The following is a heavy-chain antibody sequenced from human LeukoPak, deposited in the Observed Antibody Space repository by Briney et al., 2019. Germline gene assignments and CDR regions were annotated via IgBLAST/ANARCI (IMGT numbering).Heavy chain of an antibody. CDR3: ARAHGHYYDSSGYYLDY. V-gene: IGHV4-59*01. D-gene: IGHD3-22*01. J-gene: IGHJ4*02. CDR1: GGSISSYY. Sequence: PSETLSLTCTVSGGSISSYYWSWIRQPPGKGLEWIGYIYYRGSTNYNPSLKSRVTISVDTSKNQLSLKLSSVTAADTAVYYCARAHGHYYDSSGYYLDYWGQGTLVTVSS. CDR2: IYYRGST.